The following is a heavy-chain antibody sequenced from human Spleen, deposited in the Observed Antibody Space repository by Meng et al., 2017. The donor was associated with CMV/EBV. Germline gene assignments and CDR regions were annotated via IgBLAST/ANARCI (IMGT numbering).Heavy chain of an antibody. J-gene: IGHJ5*02. CDR2: ISGSGGST. Sequence: GESLKISCAASGFTSSGYGMSWVRQAPAKGLEWVAAISGSGGSTYYADSVKGRFSISRDNSRNTLFLQMNSLRGEDTAVYYCAREVWHSSDAWGQGVQVTVSS. V-gene: IGHV3-23*01. CDR3: AREVWHSSDA. CDR1: GFTSSGYG. D-gene: IGHD3-16*01.